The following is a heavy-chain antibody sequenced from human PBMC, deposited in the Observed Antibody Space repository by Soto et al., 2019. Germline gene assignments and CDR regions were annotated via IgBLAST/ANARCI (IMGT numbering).Heavy chain of an antibody. J-gene: IGHJ5*02. CDR3: ARDYYVGFSYGAGAS. V-gene: IGHV3-7*01. CDR2: IKQAGSKA. D-gene: IGHD3-10*02. Sequence: GEGLEWVANIKQAGSKAQYLESVRGRFTISRDNSKSSVYLQMNSLRAEDTALYYCARDYYVGFSYGAGASWGKGTLVTVS.